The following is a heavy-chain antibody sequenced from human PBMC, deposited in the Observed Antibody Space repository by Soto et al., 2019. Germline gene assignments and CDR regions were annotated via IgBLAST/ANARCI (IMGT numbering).Heavy chain of an antibody. CDR2: IYPTGTT. D-gene: IGHD3-10*01. CDR1: GYFISNGYY. CDR3: ARDANYGLYYFDH. J-gene: IGHJ4*02. V-gene: IGHV4-38-2*02. Sequence: ETLSLTCSVSGYFISNGYYWDWIRQPPGKGLEWIGSIYPTGTTYYNPSLKSRVTISVDTSKNHFSLKLTSVTAADKAVYYCARDANYGLYYFDHWGQGTLVTVYS.